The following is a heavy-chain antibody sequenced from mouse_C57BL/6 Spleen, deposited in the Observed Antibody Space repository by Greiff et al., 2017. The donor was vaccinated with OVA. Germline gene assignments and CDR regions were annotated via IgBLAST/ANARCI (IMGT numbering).Heavy chain of an antibody. Sequence: VQLQQSGPELVKPGASVKISCKASGYTFTDYYMNWVKQSHGKSLEWIGDFNPNNGATSYNQKFKGKATLTVDKSSSTAYMELRSLTSEDSAVYYCARGYYYGSTFDYWGQGTTLTVSS. V-gene: IGHV1-26*01. J-gene: IGHJ2*01. CDR3: ARGYYYGSTFDY. CDR2: FNPNNGAT. D-gene: IGHD1-1*01. CDR1: GYTFTDYY.